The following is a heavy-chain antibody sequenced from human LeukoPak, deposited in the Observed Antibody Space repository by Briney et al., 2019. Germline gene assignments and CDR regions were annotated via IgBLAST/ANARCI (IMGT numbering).Heavy chain of an antibody. CDR3: ARGEPQGAIIDY. J-gene: IGHJ4*02. Sequence: GGSLRLSCAASGFTFSSYSMNWVRQAPGKGLEWVSVISSSSDTIYYSDSVRGGFTISRDNSKNSLYLQMSSLGAEDTAVYYCARGEPQGAIIDYWGQGALVTVSS. CDR2: ISSSSDTI. V-gene: IGHV3-21*01. CDR1: GFTFSSYS.